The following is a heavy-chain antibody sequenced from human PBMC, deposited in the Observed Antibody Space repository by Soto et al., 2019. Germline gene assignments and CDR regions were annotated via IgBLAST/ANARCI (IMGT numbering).Heavy chain of an antibody. J-gene: IGHJ4*02. CDR3: ARLYYYGSGSYYPSDY. CDR2: IYYSGST. V-gene: IGHV4-39*01. D-gene: IGHD3-10*01. CDR1: GGSISSSSYY. Sequence: SETLSLTCTVSGGSISSSSYYWGWIRQPPGKGLEWIGSIYYSGSTYYNPSLKSRVTISVDTSKNQFSLKLSSVTAADTAVYYCARLYYYGSGSYYPSDYWGQGTLVTVSS.